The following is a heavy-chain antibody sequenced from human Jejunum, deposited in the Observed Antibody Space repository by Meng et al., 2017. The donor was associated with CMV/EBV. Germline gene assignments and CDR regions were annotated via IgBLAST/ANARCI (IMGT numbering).Heavy chain of an antibody. CDR1: GASIGSGTYY. CDR2: IHSTGST. V-gene: IGHV4-31*03. CDR3: ARDTIRDGVDY. D-gene: IGHD2-21*01. Sequence: SGPGASIGSGTYYWSWIRQHPGKGLEWIGFIHSTGSTHYNPSLRSRVSISADTSNNLFSLTLTSVTAADTAIYYCARDTIRDGVDYWGQGTLVTVSS. J-gene: IGHJ4*02.